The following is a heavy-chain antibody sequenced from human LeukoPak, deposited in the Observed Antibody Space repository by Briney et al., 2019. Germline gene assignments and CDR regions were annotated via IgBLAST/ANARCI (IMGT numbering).Heavy chain of an antibody. V-gene: IGHV4-34*01. CDR3: ARGGRAPYYCDILTGYYPSFDY. CDR1: AWTVSGYY. J-gene: IGHJ4*02. CDR2: LNHGGRT. D-gene: IGHD3-9*01. Sequence: KTSETLSCNSSVYAWTVSGYYWSWIPQPPGMGLEGIGNLNHGGRTNYNPSLKSRVTISVDTSKNQFSLKLSSVTAADTAVYYCARGGRAPYYCDILTGYYPSFDYWGQGTLVTVSS.